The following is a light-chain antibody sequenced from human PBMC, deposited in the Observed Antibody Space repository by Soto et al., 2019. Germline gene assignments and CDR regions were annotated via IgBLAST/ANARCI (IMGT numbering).Light chain of an antibody. CDR3: QQYYASPFT. J-gene: IGKJ3*01. CDR1: QSISYTSNNKTY. V-gene: IGKV4-1*01. Sequence: DIVMTQFPCSLALSLGERAIINCKSSQSISYTSNNKTYLAWFQQRPSQPPKLIIYWASIRESGVPGRFSGSGSGTEFTLTISSLQAEDVALYYCQQYYASPFTFGPGTKVDIK. CDR2: WAS.